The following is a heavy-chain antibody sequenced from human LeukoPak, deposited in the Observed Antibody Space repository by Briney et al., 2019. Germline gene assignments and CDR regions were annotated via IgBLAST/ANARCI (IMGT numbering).Heavy chain of an antibody. J-gene: IGHJ4*02. Sequence: KPSETLSLTCTVSGGSISSSSYYWGWIRQPPGKGLEWIGSIYYSGSTYYNPSLKSRVTISVDTSKNQFSLKLSSVTAADTAVYYCARADRLGYCSSTSCYAPIVVAERKRTKQHDAPFYFDYWGQGTLVTVSS. V-gene: IGHV4-39*07. CDR3: ARADRLGYCSSTSCYAPIVVAERKRTKQHDAPFYFDY. D-gene: IGHD2-2*01. CDR1: GGSISSSSYY. CDR2: IYYSGST.